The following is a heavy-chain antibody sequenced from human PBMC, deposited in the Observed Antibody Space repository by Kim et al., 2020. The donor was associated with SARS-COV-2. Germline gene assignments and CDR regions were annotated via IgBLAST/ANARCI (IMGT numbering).Heavy chain of an antibody. J-gene: IGHJ6*02. CDR3: ARYLGRGGYYGMDV. Sequence: SETLSLTCAVSGGSISSSNWWSWVRQPPGKGLEWIGEIYHSGSTNYNPDLKSRATISVDKSKNQFSLKLSSVTAADTAVYYCARYLGRGGYYGMDVWGQGTTVTVSS. V-gene: IGHV4-4*02. CDR1: GGSISSSNW. CDR2: IYHSGST. D-gene: IGHD3-10*01.